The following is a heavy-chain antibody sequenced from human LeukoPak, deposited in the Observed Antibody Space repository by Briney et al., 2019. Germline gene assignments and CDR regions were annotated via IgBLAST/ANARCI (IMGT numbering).Heavy chain of an antibody. CDR1: GFTFSNAW. D-gene: IGHD3/OR15-3a*01. J-gene: IGHJ4*02. Sequence: GGSLRLSCAASGFTFSNAWMSWVRQAPGKGLEWVGLIKSKTDGGTTEYAAPVKGRFTISRDDSKNTLYLQMNSLKTEDTAVYYCTTDWTSRLDPFDYWGQGTLVTVSS. CDR3: TTDWTSRLDPFDY. CDR2: IKSKTDGGTT. V-gene: IGHV3-15*01.